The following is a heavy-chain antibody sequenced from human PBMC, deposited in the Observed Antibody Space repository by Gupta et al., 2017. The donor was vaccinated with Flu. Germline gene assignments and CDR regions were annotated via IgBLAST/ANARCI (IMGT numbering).Heavy chain of an antibody. CDR1: GFTFSSYA. CDR3: ARSIVVVPAAIKKCRTCGSAFDI. CDR2: ISYDGSNK. Sequence: QVQLVESGGGVVQPGRSLRLSCAASGFTFSSYAMHWVRQAPGKGLEWVAVISYDGSNKYYADSVKGRFTISRDNSKNTLYLQMNSLRAEDTAVYYCARSIVVVPAAIKKCRTCGSAFDIWGQGTMVTVSS. D-gene: IGHD2-2*01. J-gene: IGHJ3*02. V-gene: IGHV3-30-3*01.